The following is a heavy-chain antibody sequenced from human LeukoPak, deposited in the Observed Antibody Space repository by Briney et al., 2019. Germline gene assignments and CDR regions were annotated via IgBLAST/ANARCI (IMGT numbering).Heavy chain of an antibody. V-gene: IGHV3-21*01. CDR2: ISSSSSYI. J-gene: IGHJ4*02. CDR1: GFTCSSYS. CDR3: ARDGRGIVGATLDY. D-gene: IGHD1-26*01. Sequence: GGSLRLSCAASGFTCSSYSMNWVRQAPGKGLEWVSSISSSSSYIYYADSVKGRFTISRDNAKNSLYLQMNSLRAEDTAVYYCARDGRGIVGATLDYWGQGTLVTVSS.